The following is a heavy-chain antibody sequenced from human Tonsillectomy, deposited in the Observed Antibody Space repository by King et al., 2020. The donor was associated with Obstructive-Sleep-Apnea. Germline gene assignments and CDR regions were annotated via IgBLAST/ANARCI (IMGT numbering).Heavy chain of an antibody. Sequence: VQLVESGGGLVQPGGSLRLSCAASGFTFTSYAMSWVRQAPGKGLEWGSAVSGSAGSTYYADSVKGRFTISRDNSKNTLYLQMNSLRAEDTAVYYCAKAAAGYYDSSGYYLGYWGQGTLVTVSS. CDR1: GFTFTSYA. D-gene: IGHD3-22*01. V-gene: IGHV3-23*04. CDR3: AKAAAGYYDSSGYYLGY. CDR2: VSGSAGST. J-gene: IGHJ4*02.